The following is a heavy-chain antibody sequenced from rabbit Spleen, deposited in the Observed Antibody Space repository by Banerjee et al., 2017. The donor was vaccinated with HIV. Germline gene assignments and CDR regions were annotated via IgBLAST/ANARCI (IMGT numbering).Heavy chain of an antibody. V-gene: IGHV1S40*01. CDR1: GFSFNSGHD. D-gene: IGHD8-1*01. CDR3: ARDTGTSFSTYGMDL. J-gene: IGHJ6*01. Sequence: QSLEESGGGLVKPGASLTLTCKASGFSFNSGHDMCWVRQAPGKGLEWIACVYAGSSGSTYSATWAKGRFTISKTSSTTVTLQMTSLTAADTATYFCARDTGTSFSTYGMDLWGQGTLVTVS. CDR2: VYAGSSGST.